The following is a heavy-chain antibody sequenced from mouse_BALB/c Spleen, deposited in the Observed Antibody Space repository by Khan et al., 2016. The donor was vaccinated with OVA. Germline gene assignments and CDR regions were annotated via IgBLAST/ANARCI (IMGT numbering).Heavy chain of an antibody. Sequence: QIQLVQSGPELKKPGETVKISCKASGYTFTNYGINWVKQAPGKGLKWMGWINTNTGEPTYAEEFKGRFAFSLATSASTAYLQLNNRKNEDTATYFCARGNYYGSNSWFAYWGQGTLVTVSA. V-gene: IGHV9-3*02. CDR2: INTNTGEP. J-gene: IGHJ3*01. CDR3: ARGNYYGSNSWFAY. CDR1: GYTFTNYG. D-gene: IGHD1-1*01.